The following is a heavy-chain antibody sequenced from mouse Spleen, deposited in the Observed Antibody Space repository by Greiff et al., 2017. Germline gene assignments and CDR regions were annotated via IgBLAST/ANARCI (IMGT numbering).Heavy chain of an antibody. CDR2: INPSSGYT. Sequence: VQLQQSGAELARPGASVKMSCKASGYTFTSYTMHWVKQRPGQGLEWIGYINPSSGYTKYNQKFKDKATLTADKSSSTAYMQLSSLTSEDSAVYYCAKRAPGNYFDYWGQGTTLTVSS. J-gene: IGHJ2*01. V-gene: IGHV1-4*01. CDR3: AKRAPGNYFDY. CDR1: GYTFTSYT. D-gene: IGHD1-1*01.